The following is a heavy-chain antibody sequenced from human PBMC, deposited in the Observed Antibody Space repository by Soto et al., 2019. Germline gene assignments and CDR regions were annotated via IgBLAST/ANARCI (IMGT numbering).Heavy chain of an antibody. CDR1: GFTFSSYN. V-gene: IGHV3-21*01. CDR2: ISSSSSDI. CDR3: AREVSTAMVTIDY. D-gene: IGHD5-18*01. Sequence: EVQLVESGGGLVKPGGSLRLSCVASGFTFSSYNMNWVRQAPGKGLEWVSSISSSSSDIYYADSVKGRCTISRDNAQNSLYLQMNSLRAEDTAVYYCAREVSTAMVTIDYWGQGTLVTVSS. J-gene: IGHJ4*02.